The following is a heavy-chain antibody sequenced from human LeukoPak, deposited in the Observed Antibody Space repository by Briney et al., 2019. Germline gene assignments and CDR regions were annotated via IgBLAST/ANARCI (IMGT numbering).Heavy chain of an antibody. V-gene: IGHV4-61*01. Sequence: PSETLSLTCTVSGGSVSSGSYYWSWIRQPPGKGLEWVGYIYYSGSTNYNPSLKSRVTISVDTSKNQFSLKLSSVTAADTAVYYLARGIIKPRVKGEKDYYDSSVYHYFNYWGKGTRVTVS. J-gene: IGHJ4*02. D-gene: IGHD3-22*01. CDR2: IYYSGST. CDR1: GGSVSSGSYY. CDR3: ARGIIKPRVKGEKDYYDSSVYHYFNY.